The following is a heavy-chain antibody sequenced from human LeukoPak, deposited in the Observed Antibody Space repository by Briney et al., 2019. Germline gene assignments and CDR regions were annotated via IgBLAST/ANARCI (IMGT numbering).Heavy chain of an antibody. Sequence: ASVKVSCKASGYTFTSYDINWVRQATGQGLEWMGWMNPNSGNTGYAQKFQGRVTMTRDMSTSTVYMELSSLRSEDTAVYYCARAYYYDSSGYRFDYWGQGTLVTVSS. CDR1: GYTFTSYD. CDR2: MNPNSGNT. J-gene: IGHJ4*02. D-gene: IGHD3-22*01. V-gene: IGHV1-8*01. CDR3: ARAYYYDSSGYRFDY.